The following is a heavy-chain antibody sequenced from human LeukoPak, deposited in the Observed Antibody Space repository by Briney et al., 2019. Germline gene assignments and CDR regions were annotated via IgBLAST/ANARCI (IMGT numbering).Heavy chain of an antibody. CDR2: IWYDGSNK. V-gene: IGHV3-33*08. Sequence: GGSLRRSCAASGFTFSSYGMHWVRQAPGKGLEGVAVIWYDGSNKYYADSVKGRFTSSRDNSKNTLYLQMNSLRAEDTAVYYCARDLVRRYYYDYGMDVWGKGTTVTVSS. CDR3: ARDLVRRYYYDYGMDV. CDR1: GFTFSSYG. J-gene: IGHJ6*04. D-gene: IGHD3-10*01.